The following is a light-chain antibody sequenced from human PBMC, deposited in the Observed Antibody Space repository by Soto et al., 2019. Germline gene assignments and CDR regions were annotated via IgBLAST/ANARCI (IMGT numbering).Light chain of an antibody. V-gene: IGKV3-20*01. CDR2: DAS. CDR3: QHYGSSRT. Sequence: EIVMTQSPATLSVSPGERATLSCRASQSLSSNLAWYQQKPGQAPRLLIYDASTRATGIPDRFSGSGSGTDFTLTISRLEPEDFAVYYCQHYGSSRTFGQGTKVDIK. J-gene: IGKJ1*01. CDR1: QSLSSN.